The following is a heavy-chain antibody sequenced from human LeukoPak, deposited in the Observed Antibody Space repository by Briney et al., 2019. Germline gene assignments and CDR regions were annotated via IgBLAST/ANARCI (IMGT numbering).Heavy chain of an antibody. V-gene: IGHV4-31*03. J-gene: IGHJ4*02. CDR1: GGSISSGGYY. Sequence: SQTLSPTCTVSGGSISSGGYYWSWIRQHPGKGLEWIGYIYYSGSTYYNPSLKSRVTISVDTSKNQFSLKLSSVTAADTAVYYCATVDTAMPYYFDYWGQGTLVTVSS. D-gene: IGHD5-18*01. CDR2: IYYSGST. CDR3: ATVDTAMPYYFDY.